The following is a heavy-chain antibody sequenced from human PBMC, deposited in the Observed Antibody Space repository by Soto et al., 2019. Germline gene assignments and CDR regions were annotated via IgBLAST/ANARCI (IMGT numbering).Heavy chain of an antibody. J-gene: IGHJ4*02. CDR3: AQDRDSAGQGVFDS. Sequence: GGSLRLSCAGSGFNFRIYAMNWVRQAPGSGLEWVALISQDARKKHYLASVEGRFTISRDNSKNTLFLQMDSLRPEDTAVYYCAQDRDSAGQGVFDSWGLGTLVTVSS. V-gene: IGHV3-30*18. CDR2: ISQDARKK. D-gene: IGHD3-10*01. CDR1: GFNFRIYA.